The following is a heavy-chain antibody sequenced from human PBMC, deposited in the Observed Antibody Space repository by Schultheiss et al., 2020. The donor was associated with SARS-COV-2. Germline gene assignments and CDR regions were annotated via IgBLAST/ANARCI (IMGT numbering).Heavy chain of an antibody. CDR1: GGSISSYY. CDR2: IYTSGST. D-gene: IGHD6-13*01. J-gene: IGHJ3*02. Sequence: ETLSLTCTVSGGSISSYYWSWIRQPAGKGLEWIGRIYTSGSTNYNPSLKSRVTISVDTSKNQFSLKLSSVTAADTAVYYCARDRVYSRWNAFDIWGQGTMVTVSS. CDR3: ARDRVYSRWNAFDI. V-gene: IGHV4-4*07.